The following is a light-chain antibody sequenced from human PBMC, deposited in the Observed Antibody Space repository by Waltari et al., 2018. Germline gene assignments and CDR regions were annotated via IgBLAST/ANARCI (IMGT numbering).Light chain of an antibody. CDR3: AAWDDSLSASL. V-gene: IGLV1-47*01. CDR1: SSNIGSDY. J-gene: IGLJ2*01. CDR2: RND. Sequence: QSVLTQPPSVSGTPGQRVTISCSGSSSNIGSDYGYWFQQLPGTAPKLLIYRNDERPSGVPDRFSGSKSGTSASLAISGLRSEDEADYYCAAWDDSLSASLFGGGTKVTVL.